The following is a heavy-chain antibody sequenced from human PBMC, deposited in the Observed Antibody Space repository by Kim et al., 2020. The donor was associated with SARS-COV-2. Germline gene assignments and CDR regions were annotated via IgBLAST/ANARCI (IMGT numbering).Heavy chain of an antibody. Sequence: GGSLRLSCTGFGFGFSSYSMDWVRQAPGKGLEWVSYTSSSTVYYEDSVKGRFTISRDNNQNSLFLEMNSLRDEDTAVYYCSRDSGFHFDHWGQGILVTVS. CDR1: GFGFSSYS. V-gene: IGHV3-48*02. J-gene: IGHJ1*01. D-gene: IGHD3-10*01. CDR3: SRDSGFHFDH. CDR2: TSSSTV.